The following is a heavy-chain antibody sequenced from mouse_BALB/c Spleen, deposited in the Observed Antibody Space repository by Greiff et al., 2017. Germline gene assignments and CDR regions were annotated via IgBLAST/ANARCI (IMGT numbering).Heavy chain of an antibody. D-gene: IGHD2-14*01. CDR2: ISSGGST. Sequence: DVQLVESGGGLVKPGGSLKLSCAASGFTFSSYAMSWVRQTPEKRLEWVASISSGGSTYYPDSVKGRFTISRDNARNILYLQMSSLRSEDTAMYYCARVGYDGDYFDYWGQGTTLTVSS. J-gene: IGHJ2*01. CDR3: ARVGYDGDYFDY. CDR1: GFTFSSYA. V-gene: IGHV5-6-5*01.